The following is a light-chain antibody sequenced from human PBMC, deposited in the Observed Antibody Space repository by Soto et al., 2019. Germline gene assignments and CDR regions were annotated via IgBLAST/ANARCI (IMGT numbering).Light chain of an antibody. CDR1: SSDVGGYNY. J-gene: IGLJ1*01. CDR3: CSYAGSDV. Sequence: QSALTQPRSVSGSPGQSVTISCTGTSSDVGGYNYVSWYQQYPGKAPKLMIYDVSKRPSGVPDRFSGSKSGNTASLTISGLPAEDECDSHGCSYAGSDVFGTGTKVTVL. V-gene: IGLV2-11*01. CDR2: DVS.